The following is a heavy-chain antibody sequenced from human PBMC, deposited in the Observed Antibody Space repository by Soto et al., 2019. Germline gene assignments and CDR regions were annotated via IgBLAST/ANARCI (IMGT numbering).Heavy chain of an antibody. J-gene: IGHJ4*02. CDR1: GGSIRSNIYY. Sequence: SDTLSLNSFVFGGSIRSNIYYWGWILHPPGKGLEWIATVHYSGSTYYTPSLKNRVTISADTSNNQFSLSLNSVTAADTAVYYCARQHYYDSSGYYTWNWGQGTLVTVS. CDR2: VHYSGST. V-gene: IGHV4-39*01. CDR3: ARQHYYDSSGYYTWN. D-gene: IGHD3-22*01.